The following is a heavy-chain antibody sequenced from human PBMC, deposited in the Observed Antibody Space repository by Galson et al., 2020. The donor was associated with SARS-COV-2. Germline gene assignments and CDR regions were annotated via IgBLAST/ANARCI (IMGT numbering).Heavy chain of an antibody. V-gene: IGHV4-39*07. J-gene: IGHJ6*02. D-gene: IGHD3-10*01. CDR2: VYYTGTT. Sequence: ASETLSLTCSVSGGAIFIYRNSCASIRQAPGKGLEWTASVYYTGTTSFTPSIQRRVTLSADRSRNQFSMQLTSVTAADTAVYYCARDLMRWRGARSYYFGMGVWGPGTMVTVSS. CDR1: GGAIFIYRNS. CDR3: ARDLMRWRGARSYYFGMGV.